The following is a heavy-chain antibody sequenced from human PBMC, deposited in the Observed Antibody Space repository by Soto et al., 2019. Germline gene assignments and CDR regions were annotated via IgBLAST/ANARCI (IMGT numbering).Heavy chain of an antibody. D-gene: IGHD2-8*01. V-gene: IGHV3-74*01. CDR1: GLIFSNYK. CDR2: INTDGSIT. Sequence: GGSLRLSCAASGLIFSNYKMHWVRQAPGKGLVWVSRINTDGSITDYADSVKGRFTVSRDNAKNTMYLQMNSLTADDTAVYYCARDNNGLQYWGQGPLVTVSS. CDR3: ARDNNGLQY. J-gene: IGHJ4*02.